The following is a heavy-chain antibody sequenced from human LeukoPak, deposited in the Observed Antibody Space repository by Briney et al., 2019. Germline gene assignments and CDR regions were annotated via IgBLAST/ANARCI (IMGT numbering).Heavy chain of an antibody. CDR3: ARLVGSSWYHEVLLGRDY. J-gene: IGHJ4*02. V-gene: IGHV4-59*04. Sequence: GSLRLSCAASGFTFSSYAMSWVRQAPGKGLEWIGYIYYRGSTYYNPSLKSRVTISVDTSKNQFSLKLSSVTAADTAVYYCARLVGSSWYHEVLLGRDYWGQGTLVTVSS. D-gene: IGHD6-13*01. CDR1: GFTFSSYA. CDR2: IYYRGST.